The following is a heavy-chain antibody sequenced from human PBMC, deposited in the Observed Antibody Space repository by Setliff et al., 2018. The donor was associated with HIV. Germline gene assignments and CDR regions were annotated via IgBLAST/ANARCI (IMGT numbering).Heavy chain of an antibody. Sequence: ASVKVSCKTSGYTFISYGISWVRQAPGQGLEWMGWISGYNANTNYALELQGRLTMTADTSTRTAYMELWSLRSDDTAVYYCVRDGDSRDGGLYHYYYMDVWGKGTTVTVSS. CDR2: ISGYNANT. D-gene: IGHD3-16*01. CDR1: GYTFISYG. J-gene: IGHJ6*03. CDR3: VRDGDSRDGGLYHYYYMDV. V-gene: IGHV1-18*01.